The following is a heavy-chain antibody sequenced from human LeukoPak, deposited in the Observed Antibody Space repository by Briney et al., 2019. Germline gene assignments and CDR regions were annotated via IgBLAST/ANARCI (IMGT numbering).Heavy chain of an antibody. Sequence: ASVKVSCKASGYTFTGYYMHWVRQAPGQGLEWMGIINPSGGSTNYAQKFQGRVTMTRDTSTSTVYMELSSLRSEDTAVYYCARFAVHRRITVAGQFGLDYWGQGTLVSLSS. CDR3: ARFAVHRRITVAGQFGLDY. V-gene: IGHV1-46*01. CDR2: INPSGGST. D-gene: IGHD6-19*01. J-gene: IGHJ4*02. CDR1: GYTFTGYY.